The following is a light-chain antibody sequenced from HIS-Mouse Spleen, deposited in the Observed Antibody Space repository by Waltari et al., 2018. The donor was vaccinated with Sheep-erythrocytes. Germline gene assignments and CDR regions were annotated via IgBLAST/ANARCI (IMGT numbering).Light chain of an antibody. CDR1: SSDVGSYNL. CDR2: EGS. Sequence: QSALTQPASVSGSPGQSITISCTGTSSDVGSYNLVSRYQQHPGKAPKLMIYEGSKRPSGVSNRFSGSKSGNKASLTISGLQAEDEADYYCCSYAGSSTPWVFGGGTKLTVL. V-gene: IGLV2-23*01. CDR3: CSYAGSSTPWV. J-gene: IGLJ3*02.